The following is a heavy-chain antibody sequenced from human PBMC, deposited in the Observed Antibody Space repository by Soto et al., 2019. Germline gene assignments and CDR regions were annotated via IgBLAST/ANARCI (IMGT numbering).Heavy chain of an antibody. CDR1: GYTFTSYG. V-gene: IGHV1-18*01. J-gene: IGHJ6*02. CDR3: ARERSITMVRGVTPLGGYYYYGMDV. CDR2: ISAYNGNT. Sequence: QVQLVQSGAEVKKPGASVKVSCKASGYTFTSYGISWVRQVPGQGLEWMGWISAYNGNTNYAQKLQGRVTMTTDTYTSTAYLELRSLRSDDTAVYYCARERSITMVRGVTPLGGYYYYGMDVWGQGTTVTVSS. D-gene: IGHD3-10*01.